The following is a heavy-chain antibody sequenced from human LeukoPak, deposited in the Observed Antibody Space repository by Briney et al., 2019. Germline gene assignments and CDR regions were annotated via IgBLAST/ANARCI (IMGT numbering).Heavy chain of an antibody. J-gene: IGHJ4*02. V-gene: IGHV3-48*01. CDR1: GFTFSSYS. D-gene: IGHD4-23*01. CDR3: ARDTRTVVTRDFDY. Sequence: GGSLRLSCAASGFTFSSYSMNWVRQAPGKGLEWVSYISSSSSTIYYADSVKGRFTISRDNAKNSLYLQMNSLRAEDTAAYYCARDTRTVVTRDFDYWGQGTLVTVSS. CDR2: ISSSSSTI.